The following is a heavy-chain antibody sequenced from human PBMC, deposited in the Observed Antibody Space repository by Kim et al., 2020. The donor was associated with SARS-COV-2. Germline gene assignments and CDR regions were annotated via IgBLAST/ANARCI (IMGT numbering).Heavy chain of an antibody. J-gene: IGHJ1*01. Sequence: ADSVKGRFTISRDNSKNTLYLQMNSLRAEDTAVYYCAKDIARGTAEYFQHWGQGTLVTVSS. CDR3: AKDIARGTAEYFQH. D-gene: IGHD3-10*01. V-gene: IGHV3-23*01.